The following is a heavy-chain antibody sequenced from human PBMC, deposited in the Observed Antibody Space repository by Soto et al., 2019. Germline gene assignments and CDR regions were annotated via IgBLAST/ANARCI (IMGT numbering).Heavy chain of an antibody. CDR3: SNPVGASNNV. J-gene: IGHJ6*02. CDR1: GGSVSSENYY. CDR2: IYYLGGT. V-gene: IGHV4-61*01. D-gene: IGHD3-16*01. Sequence: QVQLQESGPGLVKPSETLSLTCTVSGGSVSSENYYWSWVRQPPGKGLEWIGYIYYLGGTKYNPSLRSRVTMSLDTSKNQFSLKLNSVTVADTAVYYCSNPVGASNNVWGQGTTVTVSS.